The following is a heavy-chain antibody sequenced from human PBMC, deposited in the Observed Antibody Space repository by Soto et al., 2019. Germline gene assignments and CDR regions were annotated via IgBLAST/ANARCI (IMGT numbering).Heavy chain of an antibody. CDR1: GDSIRGGGHY. D-gene: IGHD7-27*01. J-gene: IGHJ4*03. CDR2: VYHSGST. V-gene: IGHV4-31*03. CDR3: ARDTGLAPTVWGY. Sequence: SETLSLTCIVSGDSIRGGGHYWNWIRQFPGKGLEWIGYVYHSGSTHYNPSLRGRLTISIDTSKNQFSLRLISVTAADTALYYCARDTGLAPTVWGYWGHGTQVTVSS.